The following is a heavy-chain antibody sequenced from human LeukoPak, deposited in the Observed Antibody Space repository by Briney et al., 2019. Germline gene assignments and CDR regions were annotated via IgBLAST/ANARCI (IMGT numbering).Heavy chain of an antibody. CDR3: AKVGNCYGSGSYYNPIDY. V-gene: IGHV3-9*01. Sequence: GRSLRLSCAASGFTFDDYAMHWVRQAPGKGLEWVSGISWNSGSIGYADSVKGRFTISRDNAKNSLYLQMNSLRAEDTALYYCAKVGNCYGSGSYYNPIDYWGQGTLVTVSS. CDR1: GFTFDDYA. D-gene: IGHD3-10*01. J-gene: IGHJ4*02. CDR2: ISWNSGSI.